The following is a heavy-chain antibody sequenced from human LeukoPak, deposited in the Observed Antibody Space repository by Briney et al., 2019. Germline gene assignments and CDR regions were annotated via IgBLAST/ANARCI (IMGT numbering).Heavy chain of an antibody. CDR1: GITFSTSW. V-gene: IGHV3-74*01. D-gene: IGHD1-26*01. CDR2: ISSDGSNT. CDR3: ARDQSIMGPITVDY. J-gene: IGHJ4*02. Sequence: PGGSLRLSCAASGITFSTSWMHWVRQAPGKGLVWVSRISSDGSNTIYADSVRGRFTISRDNAKNTLYLQMNSLRAEDTAVYYCARDQSIMGPITVDYWGQGTLVTVSS.